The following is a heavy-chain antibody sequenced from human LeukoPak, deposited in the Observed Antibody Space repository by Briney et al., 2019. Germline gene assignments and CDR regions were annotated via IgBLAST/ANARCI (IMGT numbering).Heavy chain of an antibody. CDR2: IYYSGST. D-gene: IGHD3-3*01. CDR3: ARLRFLEWLLPEYYFDY. V-gene: IGHV4-59*12. Sequence: PSETLSLTCTVSGGSISSYYWSWIRQPPGKGLEWIGYIYYSGSTNYNPSLKSRVTISVDTSKNQFSLKLSSVTAAGTAVYYCARLRFLEWLLPEYYFDYWGQGTLVTVSS. J-gene: IGHJ4*02. CDR1: GGSISSYY.